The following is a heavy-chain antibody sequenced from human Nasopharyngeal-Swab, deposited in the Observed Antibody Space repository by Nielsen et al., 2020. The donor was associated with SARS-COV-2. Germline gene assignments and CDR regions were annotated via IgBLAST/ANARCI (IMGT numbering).Heavy chain of an antibody. D-gene: IGHD3-22*01. V-gene: IGHV3-53*03. J-gene: IGHJ4*02. CDR2: IYSGGST. Sequence: WIRQPPGKGPEWVSVIYSGGSTYSADSMKGRVTISRDNSKNTLYLQMNSLRAEDTAAYYCARGAYDSSGYFWDYWGQGTLVTVSS. CDR3: ARGAYDSSGYFWDY.